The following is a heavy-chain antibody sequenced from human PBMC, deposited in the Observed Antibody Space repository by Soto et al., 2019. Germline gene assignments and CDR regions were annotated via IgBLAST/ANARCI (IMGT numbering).Heavy chain of an antibody. CDR2: IIPIFGTA. D-gene: IGHD1-1*01. CDR1: GGTFSSYA. V-gene: IGHV1-69*06. J-gene: IGHJ4*02. CDR3: ARVAPPSYTTGTIIDY. Sequence: QVQLVQSGAEVKKPGSSVKVSCKASGGTFSSYAISWVRQAPGQGLEWMGGIIPIFGTANYAQKFQGRVTITADKSTSTAYMELSSLSSEDTAVYYCARVAPPSYTTGTIIDYWGQGTLVTVSS.